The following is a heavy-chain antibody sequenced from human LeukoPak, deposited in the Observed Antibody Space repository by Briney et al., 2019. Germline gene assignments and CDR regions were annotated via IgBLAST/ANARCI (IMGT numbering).Heavy chain of an antibody. V-gene: IGHV4-39*01. CDR2: IYYSGST. J-gene: IGHJ4*02. CDR3: ARLNLLGWFDY. CDR1: GGSISSYY. D-gene: IGHD6-19*01. Sequence: PSETLSLTCTVSGGSISSYYWSWIRQPPGKGLEWIGSIYYSGSTYYNPSLKSRVTISVDTSKNQFSLKLSSVTAADTAVYYCARLNLLGWFDYWGQGTLVTVSS.